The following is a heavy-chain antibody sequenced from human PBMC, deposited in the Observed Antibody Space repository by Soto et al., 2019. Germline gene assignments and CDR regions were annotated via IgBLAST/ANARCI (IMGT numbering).Heavy chain of an antibody. Sequence: QVQLQESGPGLVKPSETLSLTCTVSGGSVSSGSYYWSWIRQPPGKGLEWIGYIYYSGSTNYNPSLKRRVIISVDTSKNQFSLKLSSVTAADTAVYYCARDIGMGYYGSGHYYYYGMDVWGQGTTVTVSS. V-gene: IGHV4-61*01. CDR2: IYYSGST. CDR1: GGSVSSGSYY. CDR3: ARDIGMGYYGSGHYYYYGMDV. D-gene: IGHD3-10*01. J-gene: IGHJ6*02.